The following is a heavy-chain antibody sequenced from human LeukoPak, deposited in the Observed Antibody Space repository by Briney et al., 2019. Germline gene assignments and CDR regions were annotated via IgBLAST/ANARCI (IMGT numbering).Heavy chain of an antibody. D-gene: IGHD3-10*01. Sequence: SETLSLTCTVSGGSISSYCWSWIRQPPGKGLEWIGYIYYSGSTNYNPSLKSRVTISVDTSRNQVSLKLSSVTAADTAVYFCARMNYGDFHHWGQGTLVLVSS. J-gene: IGHJ1*01. CDR2: IYYSGST. CDR3: ARMNYGDFHH. V-gene: IGHV4-59*08. CDR1: GGSISSYC.